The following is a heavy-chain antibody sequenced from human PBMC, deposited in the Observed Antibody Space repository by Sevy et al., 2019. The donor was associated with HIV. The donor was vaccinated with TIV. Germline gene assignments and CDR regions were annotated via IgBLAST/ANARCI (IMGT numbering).Heavy chain of an antibody. CDR1: GGTFSSYA. CDR2: IIPIFGTA. D-gene: IGHD6-13*01. CDR3: ASTGIAAAGNYYYYGMDV. J-gene: IGHJ6*02. Sequence: ASVKVSCKASGGTFSSYAISWVRQAPGQGLEWMGGIIPIFGTANYAQKFQGRVTITADESTSTAYMELSSLRSEDTAVCYCASTGIAAAGNYYYYGMDVWGQGTTVTVSS. V-gene: IGHV1-69*13.